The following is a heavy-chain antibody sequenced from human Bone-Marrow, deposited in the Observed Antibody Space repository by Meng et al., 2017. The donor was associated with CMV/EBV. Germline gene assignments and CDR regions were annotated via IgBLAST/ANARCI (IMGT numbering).Heavy chain of an antibody. V-gene: IGHV3-38-3*01. CDR1: GFTVSSNE. D-gene: IGHD2-2*01. CDR3: ARTDIVVVPWFDP. CDR2: ISGGST. J-gene: IGHJ5*02. Sequence: GESLKISCAASGFTVSSNEMSWVRQAPGKGLEWVSSISGGSTYYADSRKGRFTISRDNSKNTLYLQMNSLRAEDTAVYYCARTDIVVVPWFDPWGQGTLVTVSS.